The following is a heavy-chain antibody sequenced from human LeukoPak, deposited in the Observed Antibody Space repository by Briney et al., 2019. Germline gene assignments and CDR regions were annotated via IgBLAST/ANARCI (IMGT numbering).Heavy chain of an antibody. J-gene: IGHJ4*02. CDR3: AGNYYGSGSYYSEDRY. V-gene: IGHV4-61*02. Sequence: SETLSLTCTVFGGPVSSGPYYWSWIRQTAGKGLEWIGRIYTSGTTNYNPSLKSRVTISLDTSKNQISLRLSSVTAADTAVYYCAGNYYGSGSYYSEDRYWGQGTLVTVSS. CDR2: IYTSGTT. D-gene: IGHD3-10*01. CDR1: GGPVSSGPYY.